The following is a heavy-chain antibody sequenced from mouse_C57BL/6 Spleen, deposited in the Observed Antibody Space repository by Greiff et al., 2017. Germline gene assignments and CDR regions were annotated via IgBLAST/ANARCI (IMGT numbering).Heavy chain of an antibody. Sequence: QVQLKQSGPELVKPGASVKISCKASGYAFSSSWMNWVKQRPGKGLEWIGRIYPGDGDTNYNGKFKGKATLTADKSSSTAYMQLSSLTSEDSAVXFCEPIYYDYEGYYAMDYWGQGTSVTVSS. J-gene: IGHJ4*01. CDR2: IYPGDGDT. CDR3: EPIYYDYEGYYAMDY. D-gene: IGHD2-4*01. CDR1: GYAFSSSW. V-gene: IGHV1-82*01.